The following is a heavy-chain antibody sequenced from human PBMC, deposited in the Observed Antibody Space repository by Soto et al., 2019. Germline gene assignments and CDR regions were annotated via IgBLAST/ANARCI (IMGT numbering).Heavy chain of an antibody. CDR1: GGTFSSYA. J-gene: IGHJ4*02. Sequence: QVQLVQSGAEVKKPGSSVKVSCKASGGTFSSYAISWVRQAPGQGLEWMGGIIPIFGTANYAQKFQGRVTITADKSTSTAYMELSSLRSEDTAVYYCARALTYYYDSSGYDLDYWGQGTLVTVSS. CDR2: IIPIFGTA. D-gene: IGHD3-22*01. V-gene: IGHV1-69*06. CDR3: ARALTYYYDSSGYDLDY.